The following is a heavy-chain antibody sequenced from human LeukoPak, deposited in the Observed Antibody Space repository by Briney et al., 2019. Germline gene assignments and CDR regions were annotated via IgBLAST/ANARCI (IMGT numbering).Heavy chain of an antibody. CDR1: GYTFTGYY. CDR2: INPNSGGT. CDR3: ARDIYCSSTSCPS. Sequence: ASVKVSCKASGYTFTGYYMHWVRPAPGQGLEWMGWINPNSGGTNYAQKFQGRVTMTRDTSISTAYMELSRLRSDDTAVYYCARDIYCSSTSCPSWGQGTTVTVSS. J-gene: IGHJ6*02. D-gene: IGHD2-2*01. V-gene: IGHV1-2*02.